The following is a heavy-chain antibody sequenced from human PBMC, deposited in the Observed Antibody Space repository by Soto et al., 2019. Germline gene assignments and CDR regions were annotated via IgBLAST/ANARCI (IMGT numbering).Heavy chain of an antibody. CDR2: INSDGSST. CDR1: GFTFSSYW. V-gene: IGHV3-74*01. CDR3: ARDRHIAVAQKGYMDV. Sequence: EVQLVESGGGLVQPGGSLRLSCAASGFTFSSYWMHWVRQAPGKGLVWVSRINSDGSSTSYADSVKGRFTISRDNDKNTLYLQMNSLRAEDTAVYYCARDRHIAVAQKGYMDVWGKGTTVTVSS. D-gene: IGHD6-19*01. J-gene: IGHJ6*03.